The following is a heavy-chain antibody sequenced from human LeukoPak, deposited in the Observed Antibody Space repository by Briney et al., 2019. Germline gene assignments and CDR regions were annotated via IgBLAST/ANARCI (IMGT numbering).Heavy chain of an antibody. V-gene: IGHV4-59*08. CDR3: ARHLWDNSGINGGGYYFDF. CDR2: IYHSGGT. Sequence: SETLPLTCSVSGDSISPYYWSWIRQPPGKPLEWVGYIYHSGGTNYNPSLDSRVTISVDTSKEQFSLKLTSVTAADTAVYYCARHLWDNSGINGGGYYFDFWGQGAPVTVSS. J-gene: IGHJ4*02. CDR1: GDSISPYY. D-gene: IGHD5-12*01.